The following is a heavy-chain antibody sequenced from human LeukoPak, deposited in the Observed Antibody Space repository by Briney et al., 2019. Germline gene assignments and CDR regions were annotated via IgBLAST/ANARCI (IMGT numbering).Heavy chain of an antibody. CDR3: ARIYCGAVSCYSGVHYFYDMDV. D-gene: IGHD2-15*01. Sequence: GESLKISCKGSGYNFANYCIGWVRQMPGKGLEWMGIIYPGDSDTKYSPSFQGQVTISADKPISTAFLQWSSLKASDFAMYYCARIYCGAVSCYSGVHYFYDMDVWGQGTTVTVSS. J-gene: IGHJ6*02. CDR2: IYPGDSDT. V-gene: IGHV5-51*04. CDR1: GYNFANYC.